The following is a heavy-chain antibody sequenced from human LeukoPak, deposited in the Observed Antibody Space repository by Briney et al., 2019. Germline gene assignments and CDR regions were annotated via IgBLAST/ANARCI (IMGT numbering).Heavy chain of an antibody. V-gene: IGHV4-31*03. CDR1: GGSISSGGYY. CDR3: ARDRNGDYGDYGALDY. J-gene: IGHJ4*02. CDR2: IYYSGST. D-gene: IGHD4-17*01. Sequence: SETLSLTCTVSGGSISSGGYYWSWLRQHPGKGLEWIGYIYYSGSTYYNPSLKSRVTISVDTSKNQFSLKLSSVTAADTAVYYCARDRNGDYGDYGALDYWGQGTLVTVSS.